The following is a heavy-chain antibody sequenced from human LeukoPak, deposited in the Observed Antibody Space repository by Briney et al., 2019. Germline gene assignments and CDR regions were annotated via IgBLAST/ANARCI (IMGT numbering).Heavy chain of an antibody. CDR2: IYYSGNI. CDR1: GGSINSYY. V-gene: IGHV4-59*01. J-gene: IGHJ4*02. CDR3: ARGHASYYFDY. Sequence: SETLSLTCTVSGGSINSYYWSWIRQPPGKGLEWIGYIYYSGNINHNPSLKSRVTISVDTSKNEISLKLSSVTAADTAMYYCARGHASYYFDYWGQGTQVTVSS. D-gene: IGHD3-16*01.